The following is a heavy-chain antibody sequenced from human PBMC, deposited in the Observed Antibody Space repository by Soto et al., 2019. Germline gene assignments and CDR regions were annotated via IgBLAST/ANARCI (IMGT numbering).Heavy chain of an antibody. CDR2: IHNSGSP. J-gene: IGHJ4*02. D-gene: IGHD3-16*01. CDR1: GASIYNGGYF. Sequence: QVQLQESGPGLVRPSQTLSLTCSVSGASIYNGGYFWSWIRQSPGKGLEWIGHIHNSGSPYNNPSLRIRFPIQPAPPINQSPWPWTPLTAPDPAMFYWPRGSPTEKVASGGQGTRVTVSS. V-gene: IGHV4-30-4*01. CDR3: PRGSPTEKVAS.